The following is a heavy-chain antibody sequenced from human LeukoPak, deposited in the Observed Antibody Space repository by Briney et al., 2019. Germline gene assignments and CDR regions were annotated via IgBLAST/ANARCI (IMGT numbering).Heavy chain of an antibody. Sequence: ASVKVSCKASGYTFTSYHMHWVRQAPGQGLEWKGIINPSGGSTSYAQNFQGRVTMTRDTSTSTVYMELSSLGSEDTAVYYCARMGSSSSSQMDVWGKGTTVTVSS. V-gene: IGHV1-46*01. J-gene: IGHJ6*03. CDR2: INPSGGST. CDR1: GYTFTSYH. D-gene: IGHD6-6*01. CDR3: ARMGSSSSSQMDV.